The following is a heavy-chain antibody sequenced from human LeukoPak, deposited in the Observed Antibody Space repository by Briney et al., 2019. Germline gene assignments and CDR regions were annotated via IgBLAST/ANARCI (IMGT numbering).Heavy chain of an antibody. Sequence: PGGSLRLSCAASGFTFDDYAMHWVRQAPGKGLEWVSGISWNSGSIGYADSVKGRFTISRDNAKNSLYLQMNSLRAEDTALYYCAKDNDGDYLGGYFQHWGQGTLVTVSS. CDR3: AKDNDGDYLGGYFQH. D-gene: IGHD4-17*01. J-gene: IGHJ1*01. CDR2: ISWNSGSI. V-gene: IGHV3-9*01. CDR1: GFTFDDYA.